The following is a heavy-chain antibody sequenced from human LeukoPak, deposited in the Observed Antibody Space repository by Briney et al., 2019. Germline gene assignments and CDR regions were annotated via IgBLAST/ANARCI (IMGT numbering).Heavy chain of an antibody. Sequence: ASVKVSCKASGYTSTGYGISWVRQAPGQGLEWMGWISAYNGNTNYAQKLQGRVTMTTDTSTSTAYMELRSLRSDDTAVYYCARAQYYDFWSGYYTWDYYYYYGMDVWGQGTTVTVSS. J-gene: IGHJ6*02. CDR1: GYTSTGYG. V-gene: IGHV1-18*01. CDR3: ARAQYYDFWSGYYTWDYYYYYGMDV. CDR2: ISAYNGNT. D-gene: IGHD3-3*01.